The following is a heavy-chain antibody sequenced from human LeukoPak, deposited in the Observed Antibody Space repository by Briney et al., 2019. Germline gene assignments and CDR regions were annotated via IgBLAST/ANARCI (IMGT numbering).Heavy chain of an antibody. CDR2: ITDTGTT. V-gene: IGHV3-23*01. D-gene: IGHD1-14*01. J-gene: IGHJ4*02. CDR3: ASRPPPYQLAPLDF. CDR1: GLPFSSCA. Sequence: GGSLRLSFAASGLPFSSCAMSWVRQAPGKGLEWGTSITDTGTTYYADSVKGRFTISRDNSKNTLHLQMSSLGVEDTAVYYCASRPPPYQLAPLDFWGQGILVTVSS.